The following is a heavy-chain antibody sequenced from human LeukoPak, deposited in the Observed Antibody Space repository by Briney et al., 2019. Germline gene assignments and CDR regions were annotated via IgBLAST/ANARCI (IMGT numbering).Heavy chain of an antibody. CDR3: ARDPPFDCSSTSCYPWYFDL. J-gene: IGHJ2*01. CDR2: IYTSGST. Sequence: PSETLSLTCTVSGGSISSGSYYWSWIRQPAGKGLEWIGRIYTSGSTNYNPSLKSRVTISVDTSKNQFSLKLSSVTAADTAVYYCARDPPFDCSSTSCYPWYFDLWGRGTLVTVSS. D-gene: IGHD2-2*01. CDR1: GGSISSGSYY. V-gene: IGHV4-61*02.